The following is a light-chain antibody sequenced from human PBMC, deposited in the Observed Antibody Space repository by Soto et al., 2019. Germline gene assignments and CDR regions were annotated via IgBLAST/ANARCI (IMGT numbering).Light chain of an antibody. CDR1: QTVSRN. CDR3: QQSDNTPWT. J-gene: IGKJ1*01. V-gene: IGKV3-15*01. Sequence: EFVSTQSPATLSLSPGESSTLCCRSSQTVSRNLAWYQQKPGQAPRLLVYGASTRATGIPARFSGSGSGTDFTLTISSLQPEDFATYYCQQSDNTPWTFGQGTKVDI. CDR2: GAS.